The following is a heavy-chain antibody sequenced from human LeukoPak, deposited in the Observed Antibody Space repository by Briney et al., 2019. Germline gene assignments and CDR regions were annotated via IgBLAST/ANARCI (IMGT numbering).Heavy chain of an antibody. Sequence: GASVKVSCKASGGSFSSYVITWVRQAPGQGLEWMGRIIPVLSVSNFAQKFRGRVTITADKSTNTAHMELSRLESGDTAIYYCTREGVYAPDGSGYHRAAFDIWGQGTVVIVSS. CDR2: IIPVLSVS. D-gene: IGHD3-22*01. J-gene: IGHJ3*02. CDR3: TREGVYAPDGSGYHRAAFDI. CDR1: GGSFSSYV. V-gene: IGHV1-69*04.